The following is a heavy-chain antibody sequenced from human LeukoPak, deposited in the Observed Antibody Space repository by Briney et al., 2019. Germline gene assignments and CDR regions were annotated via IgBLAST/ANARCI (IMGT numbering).Heavy chain of an antibody. CDR1: GGSISSYY. CDR2: IYYSGST. D-gene: IGHD6-13*01. Sequence: SETLSLTCTVSGGSISSYYWSWIRQPPGKGLEWIGYIYYSGSTNYNPSLNSRVTISVDTTKNRFSLKLSSGTAADTAVDYCARLRRDSSSWTYYFDYWGQGTLVTVSS. V-gene: IGHV4-59*08. J-gene: IGHJ4*02. CDR3: ARLRRDSSSWTYYFDY.